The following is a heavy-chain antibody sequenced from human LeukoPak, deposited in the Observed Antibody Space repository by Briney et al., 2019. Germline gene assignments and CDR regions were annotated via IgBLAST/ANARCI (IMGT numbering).Heavy chain of an antibody. CDR1: GFTFSSYN. V-gene: IGHV3-33*01. CDR2: IWYDGSNK. J-gene: IGHJ4*02. Sequence: GGSLRLSCAASGFTFSSYNMHWVRQAPGKGLEWVAVIWYDGSNKYCADSVKGRFTISRGNSKNTLYVQMNSLRVEDTAVYYCARDLGGSYGYFDYWGQGTLVTVSS. D-gene: IGHD1-26*01. CDR3: ARDLGGSYGYFDY.